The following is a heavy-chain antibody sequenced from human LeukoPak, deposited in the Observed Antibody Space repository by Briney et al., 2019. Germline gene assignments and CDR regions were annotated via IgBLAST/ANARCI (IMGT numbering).Heavy chain of an antibody. CDR2: INPNSGGT. J-gene: IGHJ2*01. V-gene: IGHV1-2*02. CDR1: GYTFTGYY. Sequence: ASVKVSCKASGYTFTGYYMHWVRQAPGQGLEWMGWINPNSGGTNYAQKFQGRVTMTRDTSISTAYMELSRLRSDDTAVYYCARDRRLLWFGEQQRYFDLWGRGTLVTVSS. CDR3: ARDRRLLWFGEQQRYFDL. D-gene: IGHD3-10*01.